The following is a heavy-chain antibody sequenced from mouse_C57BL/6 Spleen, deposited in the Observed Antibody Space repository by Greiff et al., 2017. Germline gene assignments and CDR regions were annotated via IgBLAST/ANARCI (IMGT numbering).Heavy chain of an antibody. Sequence: EVQLVESGGGLVKPGGSLKLSCAASGFTFSDYGMHWVRQAPEKGLEWVAYISSGSSTIYYADTVKGRFTISRDNAKNTLFLQMTILRSEDTAMYYCARGYYGSPWFAYWGQGTLVTVSA. CDR2: ISSGSSTI. V-gene: IGHV5-17*01. CDR3: ARGYYGSPWFAY. J-gene: IGHJ3*01. D-gene: IGHD1-1*01. CDR1: GFTFSDYG.